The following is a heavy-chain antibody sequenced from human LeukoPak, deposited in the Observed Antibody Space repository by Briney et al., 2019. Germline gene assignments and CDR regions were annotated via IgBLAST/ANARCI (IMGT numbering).Heavy chain of an antibody. CDR3: AGLFYNWGIDY. J-gene: IGHJ4*02. Sequence: SETLSLTCIVSGGSISNYYWSWLRQPPGKGLEWIGYVSYSGSTDYNPSLKSRVTISVDTSKNQFSLRLNSVTAADTAVYYCAGLFYNWGIDYWGQGTLVTVSS. CDR1: GGSISNYY. CDR2: VSYSGST. V-gene: IGHV4-59*01. D-gene: IGHD1-20*01.